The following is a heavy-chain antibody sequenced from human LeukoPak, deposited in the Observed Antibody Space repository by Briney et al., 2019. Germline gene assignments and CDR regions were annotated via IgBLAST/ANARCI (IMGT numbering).Heavy chain of an antibody. D-gene: IGHD3-3*01. CDR2: IYYSGST. Sequence: SETLSLTCTVSGGSISSGDYYWSWIRQPPGKGLEWIGYIYYSGSTYYNPSLKSRVTISVDTSKNQFSLKLSSVTAADTAVYYCARVYYDFWSGYSARYFDLWGRGTLVTVSS. CDR3: ARVYYDFWSGYSARYFDL. J-gene: IGHJ2*01. CDR1: GGSISSGDYY. V-gene: IGHV4-30-4*01.